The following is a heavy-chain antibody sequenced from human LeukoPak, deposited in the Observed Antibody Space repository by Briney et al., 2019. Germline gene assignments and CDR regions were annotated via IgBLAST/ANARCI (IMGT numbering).Heavy chain of an antibody. V-gene: IGHV3-73*01. J-gene: IGHJ6*03. D-gene: IGHD2-21*01. Sequence: GGSLRLSCAASGFTFSGSPIHWVRQASGTGLEWVGRIRNKANSYATEYAASVKGRFTISRDDSKNTAYLQMSSLKSEDTAVYYCSRSPIDCFYYYTDVWGKGTTVTVSS. CDR2: IRNKANSYAT. CDR1: GFTFSGSP. CDR3: SRSPIDCFYYYTDV.